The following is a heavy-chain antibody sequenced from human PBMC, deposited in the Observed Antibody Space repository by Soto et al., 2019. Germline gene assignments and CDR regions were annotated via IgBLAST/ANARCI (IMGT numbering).Heavy chain of an antibody. CDR3: ARGRTHDY. V-gene: IGHV1-18*01. J-gene: IGHJ4*02. CDR2: LSVYNGYT. Sequence: QVQLVQSGTEVKKPGASVKVSCKASGYTFSNYGISWVRQASGQGLEWVGWLSVYNGYTNYAQNLQSRVTVTTHTSTSKAYMELRGLRSDDTAVYYCARGRTHDYWGQGTLVTVSS. CDR1: GYTFSNYG.